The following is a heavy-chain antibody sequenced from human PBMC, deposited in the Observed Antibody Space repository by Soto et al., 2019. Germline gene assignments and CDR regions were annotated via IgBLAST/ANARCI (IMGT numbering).Heavy chain of an antibody. CDR2: INHSGST. Sequence: SETLSLTCAVYGGSFSGYYWSWIRQPPGKGLEWIGEINHSGSTNYNPSLKSRVTISVDTSKNQFSLKLSSVTAADTAVYYCARGRGHMTYRSYYFDYWGQGTMVTISS. V-gene: IGHV4-34*01. CDR3: ARGRGHMTYRSYYFDY. D-gene: IGHD1-26*01. J-gene: IGHJ4*02. CDR1: GGSFSGYY.